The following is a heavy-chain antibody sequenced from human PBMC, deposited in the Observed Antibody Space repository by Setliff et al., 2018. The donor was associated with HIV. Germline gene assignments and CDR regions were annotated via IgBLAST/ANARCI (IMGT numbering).Heavy chain of an antibody. Sequence: PSETLSLTCAVSGGSISSNWWSWVRQSPGKGLEWIGEIYHSGSTHYNPSLQSRVTISVDTSKSQFSLTLSSVTAADTAMYYCATYAGNGGGKGYWGQGTLVTVSS. J-gene: IGHJ4*02. D-gene: IGHD1-26*01. CDR3: ATYAGNGGGKGY. V-gene: IGHV4-4*02. CDR1: GGSISSNW. CDR2: IYHSGST.